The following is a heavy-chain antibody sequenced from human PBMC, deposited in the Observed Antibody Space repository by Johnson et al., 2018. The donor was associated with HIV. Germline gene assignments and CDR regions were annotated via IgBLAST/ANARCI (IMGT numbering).Heavy chain of an antibody. CDR1: GLTVSSNY. CDR2: IYSGGST. V-gene: IGHV3-66*01. D-gene: IGHD5-24*01. CDR3: ARENGVEMATVNDAFDI. J-gene: IGHJ3*02. Sequence: VQLMESGGGLVQPGGSLRLSCAASGLTVSSNYMSWVRQAPGKGLEWVSIIYSGGSTYYADSVRGRFTVSRDNSKNTVFLQMNSLRVEDTAVYYCARENGVEMATVNDAFDIWGQGTMVTVSS.